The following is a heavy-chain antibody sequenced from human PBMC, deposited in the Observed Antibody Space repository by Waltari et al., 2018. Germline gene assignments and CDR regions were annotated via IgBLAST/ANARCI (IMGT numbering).Heavy chain of an antibody. CDR1: GGSTSSSSYY. CDR2: IYYSGCT. J-gene: IGHJ3*02. CDR3: ARGAPFDAFDI. V-gene: IGHV4-39*07. Sequence: LPLPESGPGLVKPSETLSLTCTVSGGSTSSSSYYWGWIRQPPGKGLEWIGSIYYSGCTDYNPSLKSRVTISVDTSKNQFSLKLSSVTAADTAVYYCARGAPFDAFDIWGQGTMVTVSS.